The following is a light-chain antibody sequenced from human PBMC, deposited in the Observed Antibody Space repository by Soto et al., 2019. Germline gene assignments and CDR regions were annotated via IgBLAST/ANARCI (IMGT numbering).Light chain of an antibody. Sequence: AIRMTQSPSSFSASTGDRVSITCRATQDIGTYLAWYQQRQGEAPRLLIYAASSLQSGVPSRFSGSGSDTDLTITISSLQPEDFETYYCLQDYNYPRTFGQGTKVDNK. J-gene: IGKJ1*01. CDR1: QDIGTY. CDR3: LQDYNYPRT. V-gene: IGKV1-6*01. CDR2: AAS.